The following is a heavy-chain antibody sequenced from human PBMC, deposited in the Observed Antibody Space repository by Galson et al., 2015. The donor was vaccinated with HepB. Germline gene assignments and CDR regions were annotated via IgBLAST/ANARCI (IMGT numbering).Heavy chain of an antibody. V-gene: IGHV1-69*13. CDR2: IIPIFGIA. CDR1: GGTFSSYA. D-gene: IGHD3-16*02. Sequence: SVKVSCKASGGTFSSYAISWVRQAPGQGLEWMGGIIPIFGIANYAQKFQGRVTITADESTSTAYMELSSLRSEDTAVYYCARGWGGCGEVIVIQKGAFDIWGQGTMVTVSS. CDR3: ARGWGGCGEVIVIQKGAFDI. J-gene: IGHJ3*02.